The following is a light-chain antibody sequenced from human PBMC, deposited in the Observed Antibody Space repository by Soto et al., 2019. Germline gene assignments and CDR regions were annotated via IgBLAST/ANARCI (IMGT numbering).Light chain of an antibody. Sequence: DIVMTQSPDSLAVSLGERATINCKSSQSVLYSSNNKNYLAWYQQKPGQPPKLLIYWASTRESGVPDRFSGSGSGTDFTLTTSSLQAEDVAVYYCQQYYSTFTTFGGGTKVEIK. CDR3: QQYYSTFTT. CDR1: QSVLYSSNNKNY. J-gene: IGKJ4*01. V-gene: IGKV4-1*01. CDR2: WAS.